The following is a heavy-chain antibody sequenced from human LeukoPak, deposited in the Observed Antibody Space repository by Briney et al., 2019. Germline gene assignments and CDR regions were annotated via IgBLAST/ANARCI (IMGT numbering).Heavy chain of an antibody. J-gene: IGHJ4*02. CDR2: IYNSGST. CDR1: GGSISRGSYY. D-gene: IGHD3-10*01. Sequence: SQTLSLACVVSGGSISRGSYYWNWIRQPAGKGLEWMGRIYNSGSTNYNPSLKSRVTISADMSRNQLSLQLTSVTAADTAMYYCARQTFGALYFDSWGQGALVIVSS. CDR3: ARQTFGALYFDS. V-gene: IGHV4-61*02.